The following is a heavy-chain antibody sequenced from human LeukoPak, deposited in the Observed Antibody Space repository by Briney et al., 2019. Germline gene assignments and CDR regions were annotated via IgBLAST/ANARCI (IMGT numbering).Heavy chain of an antibody. J-gene: IGHJ4*02. Sequence: GGSLRLSCAASAFTFSTYSMNWVRQAPGKGLEWVSSISSSSNYKYYADSVKGRFTISRDNSKNTLYLQINSLRAEDTAVYFCAKDRLGGPYFFHYWGQGTLVTVSS. CDR2: ISSSSNYK. D-gene: IGHD3-16*01. V-gene: IGHV3-21*04. CDR3: AKDRLGGPYFFHY. CDR1: AFTFSTYS.